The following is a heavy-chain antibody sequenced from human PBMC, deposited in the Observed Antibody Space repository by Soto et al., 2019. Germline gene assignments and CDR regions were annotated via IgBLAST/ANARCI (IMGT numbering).Heavy chain of an antibody. V-gene: IGHV1-18*01. CDR3: ARDGPHTDY. CDR1: GYTFASYG. J-gene: IGHJ4*01. CDR2: ISAYNGNT. Sequence: ASVEVACEASGYTFASYGVTWVRQAPGQGLEWMGRISAYNGNTKYAQKLQGRVTMTTDTSTSTAYMELRSLRSDDTAVYYCARDGPHTDYWGHGTQVTVSS.